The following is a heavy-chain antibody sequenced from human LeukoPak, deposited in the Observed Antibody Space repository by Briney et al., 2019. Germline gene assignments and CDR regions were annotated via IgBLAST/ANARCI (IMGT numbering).Heavy chain of an antibody. CDR3: ATRISSGSKKHWFDP. V-gene: IGHV4-4*02. Sequence: SGTLSLTCAVSGDFISCNNWWSRVRHPPGKGLEWIGEIYHSGRTKYNPSHKSRVTISVDPSKNQFSLKLSSVTAADTAVYYCATRISSGSKKHWFDPWGRGTLVTLSS. CDR2: IYHSGRT. CDR1: GDFISCNNW. J-gene: IGHJ5*02. D-gene: IGHD3-10*01.